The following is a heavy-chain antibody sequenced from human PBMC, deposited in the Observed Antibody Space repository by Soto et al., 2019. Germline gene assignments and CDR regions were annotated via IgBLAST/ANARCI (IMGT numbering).Heavy chain of an antibody. CDR1: GFTFSSYI. D-gene: IGHD1-1*01. V-gene: IGHV3-21*01. J-gene: IGHJ6*02. CDR3: ARDMGGTTYSYYYGMDX. CDR2: ISSSSSYI. Sequence: LRLSCAASGFTFSSYIMNWFRQAPGKGLEWVSSISSSSSYIYYADSLKGRFTISRDNAKNSLYLQMNSLIAEDTAVYYCARDMGGTTYSYYYGMDXWGQGTTAPVS.